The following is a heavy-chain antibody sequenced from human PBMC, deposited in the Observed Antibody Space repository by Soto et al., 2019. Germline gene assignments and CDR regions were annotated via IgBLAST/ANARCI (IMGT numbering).Heavy chain of an antibody. V-gene: IGHV5-51*01. CDR2: IYPGDSDT. Sequence: PGESLKISCKGSGYSFTSYWIGWVRQMPGKGLEWMGIIYPGDSDTRYSPSFQGQVTISADKSISTAYLQWSSLKASDTAMYYCARAHYDFWCGYYTAEEEYYYYYYYMDVWGKGTTVTVSS. CDR3: ARAHYDFWCGYYTAEEEYYYYYYYMDV. J-gene: IGHJ6*03. D-gene: IGHD3-3*01. CDR1: GYSFTSYW.